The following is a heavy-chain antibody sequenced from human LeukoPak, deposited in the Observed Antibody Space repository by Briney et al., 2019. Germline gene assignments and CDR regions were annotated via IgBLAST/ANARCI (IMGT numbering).Heavy chain of an antibody. CDR1: GGTFSSYA. CDR2: IIPILGIA. V-gene: IGHV1-69*04. CDR3: ARDLSVGYYDSSGYSTGGYFDY. D-gene: IGHD3-22*01. Sequence: SVKVSCKASGGTFSSYAISWVRQAPGQGLEWMGRIIPILGIANYAKKFQGRVTITADKSTSTAYMELSSLRSEDTAVYYCARDLSVGYYDSSGYSTGGYFDYWGQGTLVTVSS. J-gene: IGHJ4*02.